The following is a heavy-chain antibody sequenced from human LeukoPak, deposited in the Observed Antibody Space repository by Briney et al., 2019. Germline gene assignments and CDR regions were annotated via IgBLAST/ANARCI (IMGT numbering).Heavy chain of an antibody. CDR1: GYTLTELS. CDR3: ATVGSGWSFSDH. Sequence: ASVKVSCKVSGYTLTELSMHWVRQAPGNGIEWMEGFDAEDGETINAQKFQGRVTMTEDTSTDTAYMELSSLRSEDTALYDCATVGSGWSFSDHGGQGTLVTVSS. CDR2: FDAEDGET. D-gene: IGHD6-19*01. J-gene: IGHJ5*02. V-gene: IGHV1-24*01.